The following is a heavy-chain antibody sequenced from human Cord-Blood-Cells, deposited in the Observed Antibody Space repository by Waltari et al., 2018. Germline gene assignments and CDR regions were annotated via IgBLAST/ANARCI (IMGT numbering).Heavy chain of an antibody. CDR3: ARDSDATEGYSGYDVLGWFDP. V-gene: IGHV4-38-2*02. CDR2: IYHSGSS. D-gene: IGHD5-12*01. CDR1: GYSISSGYY. J-gene: IGHJ5*02. Sequence: QVQLQESGPGLVKPSETLSLTCAVSGYSISSGYYWGWIRQPPGKGLEWIGSIYHSGSSYTNPALKSLVTISVDTSKNHFSLKLSSVTAADTAVYYCARDSDATEGYSGYDVLGWFDPWGQGTLVTVSS.